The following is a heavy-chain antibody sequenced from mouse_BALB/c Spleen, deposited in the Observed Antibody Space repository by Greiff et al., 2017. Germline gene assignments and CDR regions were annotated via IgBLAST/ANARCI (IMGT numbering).Heavy chain of an antibody. CDR1: GFTFSSFG. CDR3: AREGYGNYYAMDY. V-gene: IGHV5-17*02. D-gene: IGHD2-1*01. J-gene: IGHJ4*01. Sequence: EVKLVESGGGLVQPGGSRKLSCAASGFTFSSFGMHWVRQAPEKGLEWVAYISSGSSTIYYADKVKGRFTISRDNPKNTLFLQMTSLRSEDTAMYYCAREGYGNYYAMDYWGQGTSVTVSS. CDR2: ISSGSSTI.